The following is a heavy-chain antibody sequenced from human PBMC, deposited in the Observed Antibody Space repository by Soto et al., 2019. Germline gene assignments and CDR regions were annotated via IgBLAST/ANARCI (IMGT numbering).Heavy chain of an antibody. CDR1: GGTFSSYA. CDR3: ASNARRYYYDSSGYLLQH. D-gene: IGHD3-22*01. J-gene: IGHJ1*01. V-gene: IGHV1-69*01. CDR2: IIPIFGTA. Sequence: QVQLVQSGAEVKKPGSSVKVSCKASGGTFSSYAISWVRQAPGQGLEWMGGIIPIFGTANYAQKFQGRVTMTADESTSTAYMELSSLRSEDTAVYHCASNARRYYYDSSGYLLQHWGQGTLVTVSS.